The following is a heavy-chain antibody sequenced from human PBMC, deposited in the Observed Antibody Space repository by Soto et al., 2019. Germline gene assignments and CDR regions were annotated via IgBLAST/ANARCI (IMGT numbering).Heavy chain of an antibody. Sequence: SETLSLTCAVSGGSIRSGGYSWSWIRQPPGKGLEWIGYIYHSGSTYYNPSLKSRVTISVDRSKNQFSLKLSSVTAADTAVYYCAREVLYDSSGYYYFDYWGQGTLVTVSS. J-gene: IGHJ4*02. V-gene: IGHV4-30-2*01. D-gene: IGHD3-22*01. CDR2: IYHSGST. CDR1: GGSIRSGGYS. CDR3: AREVLYDSSGYYYFDY.